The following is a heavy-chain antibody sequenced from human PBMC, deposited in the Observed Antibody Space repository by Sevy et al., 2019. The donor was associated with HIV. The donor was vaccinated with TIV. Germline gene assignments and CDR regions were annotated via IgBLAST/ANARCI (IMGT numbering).Heavy chain of an antibody. D-gene: IGHD2-15*01. CDR2: INAISSNL. V-gene: IGHV3-21*01. CDR3: ARDLFSGGNAVYGY. J-gene: IGHJ4*02. Sequence: GGSLRLSCAASGFTFSSYAMNWVRQAPGKGLEWVSSINAISSNLYYADSVKGRFTISRDNAENSLYLQMNSVRPEDTAVYYCARDLFSGGNAVYGYWGQGTLVTVSS. CDR1: GFTFSSYA.